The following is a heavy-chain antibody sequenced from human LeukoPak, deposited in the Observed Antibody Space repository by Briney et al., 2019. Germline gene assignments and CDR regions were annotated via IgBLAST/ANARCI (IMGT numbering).Heavy chain of an antibody. CDR3: ARLNHAYCGGDCYSVSSYV. Sequence: PSETLSLTCSVSGGSIRSHYWTWVRQAAGKGLEWIGRIYTSGRTDSNQSLKSRVTMSVDTSKNQFSLKLSSVTAADTAVYYCARLNHAYCGGDCYSVSSYVWGKGTTVTVSS. J-gene: IGHJ6*04. V-gene: IGHV4-4*07. D-gene: IGHD2-21*01. CDR1: GGSIRSHY. CDR2: IYTSGRT.